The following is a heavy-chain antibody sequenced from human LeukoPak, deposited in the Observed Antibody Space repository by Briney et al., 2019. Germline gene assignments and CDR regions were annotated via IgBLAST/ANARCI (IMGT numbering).Heavy chain of an antibody. CDR1: GYTFTGYY. D-gene: IGHD1-26*01. V-gene: IGHV1-2*04. J-gene: IGHJ3*02. CDR3: ARVSGSYYHAFDI. CDR2: INPNSGGT. Sequence: ASVKVSCKASGYTFTGYYMHWVRQAPGQGLEWMGWINPNSGGTNYAQKFQGWVTMTRDTSISAAYMELSRPRSDDTAVYYCARVSGSYYHAFDIWGQGTMVTVSS.